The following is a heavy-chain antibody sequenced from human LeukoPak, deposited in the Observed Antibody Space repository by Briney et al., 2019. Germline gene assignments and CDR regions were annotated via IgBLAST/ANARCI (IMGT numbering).Heavy chain of an antibody. V-gene: IGHV3-30*04. CDR2: ISYDGANT. D-gene: IGHD5-24*01. CDR3: GRDLGGRWGL. J-gene: IGHJ4*02. Sequence: PGGSLRLSCAASGFTFNTYTMHWVRQAPGKGLEWLALISYDGANTYYADSVRGRFTISRDNTKNTLYLQMHSLRGEDTAVYYCGRDLGGRWGLWGQGTLVTVSS. CDR1: GFTFNTYT.